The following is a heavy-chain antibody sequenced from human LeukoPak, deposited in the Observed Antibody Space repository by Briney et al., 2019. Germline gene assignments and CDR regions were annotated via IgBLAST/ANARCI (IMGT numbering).Heavy chain of an antibody. CDR2: IIPILGIA. J-gene: IGHJ4*02. CDR3: ARDPSRAYYFDY. Sequence: SVKVSCKASGGTFSSYTISWVRQAPGQGLEWMGRIIPILGIANYAQKFQGRVTITADKSTSTAYMELSSLRSEDTAVYYCARDPSRAYYFDYWGQGTLVTVSS. V-gene: IGHV1-69*04. CDR1: GGTFSSYT.